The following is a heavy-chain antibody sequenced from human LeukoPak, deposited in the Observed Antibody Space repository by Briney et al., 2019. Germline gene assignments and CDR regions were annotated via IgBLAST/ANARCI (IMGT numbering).Heavy chain of an antibody. V-gene: IGHV4-34*01. J-gene: IGHJ4*02. CDR3: AGSSGYYPRPYYFDY. D-gene: IGHD3-22*01. CDR2: INHSGST. Sequence: SETLSLTCAVYGGSFSGYYWSWIRQPPGKGLEWIGEINHSGSTNYNPSLTSRVTISVDTSKNQFSLKLSSVTAADTAVYYCAGSSGYYPRPYYFDYWGQGTLVTVSS. CDR1: GGSFSGYY.